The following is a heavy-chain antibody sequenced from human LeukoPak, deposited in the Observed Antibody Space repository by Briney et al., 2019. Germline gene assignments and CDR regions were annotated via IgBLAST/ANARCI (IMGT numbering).Heavy chain of an antibody. J-gene: IGHJ4*02. CDR2: INHSGST. Sequence: PSETLSLTCAVYGGSFSGYYWSWIRQPPGKGPEWIGEINHSGSTNYNPSLKSRVTISVDTSKNQFSLKLSSVTAADTAVYYCARGRGYYGSGRLGPNGDYWGQGTLVTVSS. D-gene: IGHD3-10*01. V-gene: IGHV4-34*01. CDR3: ARGRGYYGSGRLGPNGDY. CDR1: GGSFSGYY.